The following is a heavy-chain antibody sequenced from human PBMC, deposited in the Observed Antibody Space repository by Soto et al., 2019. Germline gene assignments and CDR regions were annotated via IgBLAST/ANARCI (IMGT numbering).Heavy chain of an antibody. CDR3: AKDYEMITFGGGGAFDI. V-gene: IGHV3-9*01. J-gene: IGHJ3*02. CDR2: ISWNSGSI. CDR1: GFTFDDYA. D-gene: IGHD3-16*01. Sequence: VQLVESGGGLVQPGRSLRLSCAASGFTFDDYAMHWVRQAPGKGLEWVSGISWNSGSIGYADSVKGRFTISRDNAKNSLYLQMNSLRAEDTALYYCAKDYEMITFGGGGAFDIWGQGTMVTVSS.